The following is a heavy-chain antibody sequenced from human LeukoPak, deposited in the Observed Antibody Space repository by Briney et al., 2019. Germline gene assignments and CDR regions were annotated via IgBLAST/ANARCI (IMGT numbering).Heavy chain of an antibody. J-gene: IGHJ4*02. D-gene: IGHD3-22*01. Sequence: GGSLRLSCAASGFTFDDYDMSWVRQAPGKGLEWVSGINWNGGSTGYADSVRGRFTISRDNAKNSLYLQMNSLRAEDTALYHCARKFRSSGYYFDYWGQGTLVTVSS. CDR3: ARKFRSSGYYFDY. CDR1: GFTFDDYD. V-gene: IGHV3-20*01. CDR2: INWNGGST.